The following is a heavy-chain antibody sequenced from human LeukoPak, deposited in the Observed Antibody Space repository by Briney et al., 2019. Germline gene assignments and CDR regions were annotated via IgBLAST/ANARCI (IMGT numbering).Heavy chain of an antibody. CDR2: INGDGSST. Sequence: GGSLRLSCAASGFTFSSYWMHWVRQDLLKGVLWVSRINGDGSSTDYADSEKGRFTISRDNAKNTVYLQMNSLKAEDTAVYYCVRGYSSGYRLDYWGQGTLVTVSS. J-gene: IGHJ4*02. CDR3: VRGYSSGYRLDY. V-gene: IGHV3-74*01. CDR1: GFTFSSYW. D-gene: IGHD3-22*01.